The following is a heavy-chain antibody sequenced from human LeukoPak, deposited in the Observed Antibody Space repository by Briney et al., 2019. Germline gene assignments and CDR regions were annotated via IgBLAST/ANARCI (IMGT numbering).Heavy chain of an antibody. CDR3: ARLLDSGYGVGINWFDP. Sequence: VASVKVSCKASGYTFTSYGISWVRQAPGQGLEWMGWISAYNGNTNYAQKFQGRVTMTRNTSISTAYMELSSLRSEDTAVYYCARLLDSGYGVGINWFDPWGQGTLVTVSS. J-gene: IGHJ5*02. CDR1: GYTFTSYG. V-gene: IGHV1-18*01. CDR2: ISAYNGNT. D-gene: IGHD3-22*01.